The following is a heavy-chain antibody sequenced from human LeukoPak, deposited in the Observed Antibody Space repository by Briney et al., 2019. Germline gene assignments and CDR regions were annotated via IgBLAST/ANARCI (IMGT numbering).Heavy chain of an antibody. CDR2: IFPDDSDT. CDR1: GYSFPSYW. V-gene: IGHV5-51*01. J-gene: IGHJ4*02. Sequence: GGSLKISCQGSGYSFPSYWIGWVRQVPGKGLEWMGIIFPDDSDTRYSPSFQGQVTISADKSSSTAYLQWSSLKASDTAMYYCTIRGDPWNYFDYWGQGTLVTVSS. D-gene: IGHD3-10*01. CDR3: TIRGDPWNYFDY.